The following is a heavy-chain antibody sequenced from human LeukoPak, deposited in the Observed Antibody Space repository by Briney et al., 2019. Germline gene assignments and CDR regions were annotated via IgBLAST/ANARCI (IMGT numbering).Heavy chain of an antibody. V-gene: IGHV1-69*05. D-gene: IGHD3-10*01. CDR2: IIPIFGAA. CDR3: ARDRFGEFHFDY. CDR1: GGTFSSYA. J-gene: IGHJ4*02. Sequence: SVKVSCKASGGTFSSYAISWVRQAPGQGLEWMGRIIPIFGAANYAQKFQGRVTITTDESTSTAYMELSSLRSEDTAVYYCARDRFGEFHFDYWGQGTLVTVSS.